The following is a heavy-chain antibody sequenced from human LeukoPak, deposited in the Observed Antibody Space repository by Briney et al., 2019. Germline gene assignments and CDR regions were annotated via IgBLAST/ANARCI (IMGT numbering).Heavy chain of an antibody. Sequence: SETLSLTCAVYGGSFSGYYWSWIRQPPGKGLEWIGEINHSGSTYYNPSLKSRVTISVGTSKNQFSLKLSSVTAADTAVYYCARRRRDCCTMVRGVPYYYYMDVWGKGTTVTISS. V-gene: IGHV4-34*01. J-gene: IGHJ6*03. D-gene: IGHD3-10*01. CDR2: INHSGST. CDR1: GGSFSGYY. CDR3: ARRRRDCCTMVRGVPYYYYMDV.